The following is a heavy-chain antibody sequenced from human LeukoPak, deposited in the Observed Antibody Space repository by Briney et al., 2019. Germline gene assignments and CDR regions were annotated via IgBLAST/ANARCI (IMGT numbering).Heavy chain of an antibody. CDR2: INHSGST. CDR1: GGSFSGYY. V-gene: IGHV4-34*01. Sequence: SETLSLTCAVYGGSFSGYYWSWIRQPPGKGLEWIGEINHSGSTNYNPSLKSRVIISLDTSKNQFSLKLSSVTAADTAVYYCARGFSWFDPWGQGTLVTVSS. CDR3: ARGFSWFDP. J-gene: IGHJ5*02.